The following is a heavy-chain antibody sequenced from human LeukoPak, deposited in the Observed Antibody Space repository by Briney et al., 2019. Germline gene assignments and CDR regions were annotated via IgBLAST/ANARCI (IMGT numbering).Heavy chain of an antibody. V-gene: IGHV3-23*01. CDR2: LRGDGST. Sequence: GGSLRLSGAAAGFTFSSYAMSWVRQAPARGLEWVSSLRGDGSTFYADSVKGRFTLSRDESRNTVYFQLNSLRVEDTAVYYCAKASWVSNGDAVLWGQGTLVTVFS. J-gene: IGHJ4*02. CDR1: GFTFSSYA. CDR3: AKASWVSNGDAVL. D-gene: IGHD1-1*01.